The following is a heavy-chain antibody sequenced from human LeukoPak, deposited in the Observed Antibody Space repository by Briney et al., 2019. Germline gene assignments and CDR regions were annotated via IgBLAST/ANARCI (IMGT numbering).Heavy chain of an antibody. CDR3: ARDFNNYGDYSSGRDPFDY. CDR2: ISAYNGDT. D-gene: IGHD2-21*02. CDR1: GYSFSGYY. Sequence: ASVKVSCKASGYSFSGYYIHWVRQAPGQGLEWMGWISAYNGDTNYAPTLQGRVTMTTDTSTSTAYMELRSLRSDDTAVYYCARDFNNYGDYSSGRDPFDYWGQGTLVTVSS. V-gene: IGHV1-18*04. J-gene: IGHJ4*02.